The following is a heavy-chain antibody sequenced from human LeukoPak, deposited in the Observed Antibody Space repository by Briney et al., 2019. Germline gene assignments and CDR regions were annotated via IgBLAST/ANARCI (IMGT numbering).Heavy chain of an antibody. CDR3: ATTDSSSWSSYFDY. D-gene: IGHD6-13*01. CDR2: ISGSGGST. CDR1: GFTFSSYA. J-gene: IGHJ4*02. V-gene: IGHV3-23*01. Sequence: GGSLRLSCAASGFTFSSYAMSWVRQAPGKGLEWVSAISGSGGSTYYADSVKGRFTISRDNSKNTLYLQMNSLRAEDTAVYYCATTDSSSWSSYFDYWGQGTLVTVSS.